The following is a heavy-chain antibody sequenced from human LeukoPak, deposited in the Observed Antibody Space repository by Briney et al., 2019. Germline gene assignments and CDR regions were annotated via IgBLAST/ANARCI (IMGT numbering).Heavy chain of an antibody. J-gene: IGHJ4*02. Sequence: SETLSLTCTVSGGSISSGDYYWSWLRQPPGKGLEWIGYIYYSGSTYYNPSLKSRVTISVDTSKNQFSLKLSSVTAADTAVYYCARVDVVGEYHFDYWGQGTLVTVSS. V-gene: IGHV4-30-4*01. D-gene: IGHD2-15*01. CDR2: IYYSGST. CDR1: GGSISSGDYY. CDR3: ARVDVVGEYHFDY.